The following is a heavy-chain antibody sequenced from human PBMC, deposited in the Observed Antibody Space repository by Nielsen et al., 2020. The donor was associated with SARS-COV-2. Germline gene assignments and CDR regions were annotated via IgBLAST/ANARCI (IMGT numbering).Heavy chain of an antibody. Sequence: GEALKISRAASGFTFSSYSMNWVRQAPGKGLEWGSSISSSSSYIYYADSVKGRFTISRDNAKNSLYLQMNSLRAEDTAVYYCARDCSRSSCYFRELRAYYYYGMDVWGQGTTVTVSS. CDR1: GFTFSSYS. CDR3: ARDCSRSSCYFRELRAYYYYGMDV. CDR2: ISSSSSYI. J-gene: IGHJ6*02. D-gene: IGHD2-2*01. V-gene: IGHV3-21*04.